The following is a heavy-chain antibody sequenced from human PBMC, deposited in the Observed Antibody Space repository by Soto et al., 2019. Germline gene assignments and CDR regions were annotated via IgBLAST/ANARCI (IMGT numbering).Heavy chain of an antibody. CDR2: IKQDGSEK. J-gene: IGHJ6*02. CDR1: GFTFSSYW. CDR3: ARDPGITGTTFYYSYYGMDV. V-gene: IGHV3-7*05. Sequence: PGGSLRLPCAASGFTFSSYWMSWVRQAPGKGLEWVANIKQDGSEKYYVDSVKGRFTISRDNAKNSLYLQMNSLRAEDTAVYYCARDPGITGTTFYYSYYGMDVWGQGTTVTVSS. D-gene: IGHD1-7*01.